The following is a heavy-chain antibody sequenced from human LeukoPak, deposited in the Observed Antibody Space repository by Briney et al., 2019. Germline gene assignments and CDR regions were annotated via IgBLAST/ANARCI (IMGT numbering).Heavy chain of an antibody. J-gene: IGHJ4*02. Sequence: GGSLRLSCAASGFTFSSFWMSWVRQAPGKGLEWVANMNQDGSEKYYVDSVKGRFTISRDNAKNSLYLQMNSLRAEDTAVYYCARQRTVPNYFDYWGQGTLVTVSS. CDR1: GFTFSSFW. CDR3: ARQRTVPNYFDY. CDR2: MNQDGSEK. V-gene: IGHV3-7*01. D-gene: IGHD4-17*01.